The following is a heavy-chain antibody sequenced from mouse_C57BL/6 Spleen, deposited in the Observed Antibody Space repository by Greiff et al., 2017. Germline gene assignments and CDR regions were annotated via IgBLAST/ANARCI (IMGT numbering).Heavy chain of an antibody. J-gene: IGHJ2*01. CDR2: IDPSDSYT. CDR3: ARRDYGCCDEGY. CDR1: GYTFTSYW. D-gene: IGHD1-1*01. V-gene: IGHV1-69*01. Sequence: QVQLQQPGAELVMPGASVKLSCKASGYTFTSYWMHWVKQRPGQGLEWIGAIDPSDSYTNYTQKVKGKSTLTVDKSSSTAYLQLSSLTSEDSAVYYCARRDYGCCDEGYWGHGTTLTASS.